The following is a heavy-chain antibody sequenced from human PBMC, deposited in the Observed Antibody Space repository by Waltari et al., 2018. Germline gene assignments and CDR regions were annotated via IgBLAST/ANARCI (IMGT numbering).Heavy chain of an antibody. J-gene: IGHJ6*02. CDR3: ARDRYDFWSGYSGYYYGMDV. V-gene: IGHV4-59*13. Sequence: QVQLQESGPGLVKPSETLSLTCTVSGGSISSSYWRWIRQPPGKGLEWIGYIYYSGSTNYNPSLKSRVTISVDTSKNQFSLKLSSVTAADTAVYYCARDRYDFWSGYSGYYYGMDVWGQGTTVTVSS. CDR2: IYYSGST. D-gene: IGHD3-3*01. CDR1: GGSISSSY.